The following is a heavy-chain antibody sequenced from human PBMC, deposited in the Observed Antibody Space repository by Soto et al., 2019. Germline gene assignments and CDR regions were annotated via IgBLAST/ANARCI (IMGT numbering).Heavy chain of an antibody. CDR3: ARDRMFDY. CDR2: IYYSGST. CDR1: GGSISSYY. J-gene: IGHJ4*02. V-gene: IGHV4-59*01. Sequence: SETLSLTCTVSGGSISSYYWSWIRQPPGKGLEWIGYIYYSGSTNYNPSLKSRVTISVDTSKNQFSLKLSSVAAADTAVYYCARDRMFDYWGQGTLVTVSS.